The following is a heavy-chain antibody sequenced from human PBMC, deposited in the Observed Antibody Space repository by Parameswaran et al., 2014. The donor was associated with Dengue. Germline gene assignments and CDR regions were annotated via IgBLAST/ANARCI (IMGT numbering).Heavy chain of an antibody. J-gene: IGHJ4*02. CDR2: INHSGST. Sequence: RWIRQPPGKGLEWIGEINHSGSTNYNPSLKSRVTISVDTSKNQFSLKLSSVTAADTAVYYCARHPYDSSIGWGQGTLVTVSS. CDR3: ARHPYDSSIG. V-gene: IGHV4-34*01. D-gene: IGHD3-22*01.